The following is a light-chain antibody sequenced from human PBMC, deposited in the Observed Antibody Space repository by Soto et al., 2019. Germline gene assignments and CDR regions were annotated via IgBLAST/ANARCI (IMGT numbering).Light chain of an antibody. CDR2: DVS. CDR1: SSDVGGYNY. V-gene: IGLV2-8*01. CDR3: SSYAGTNIHYV. J-gene: IGLJ1*01. Sequence: QSALTQPPSASGSPGQSVTISCTGTSSDVGGYNYVSWYQRHPGKAPKLMIYDVSKRPSGVPDRFSGSKSGNTASLTVSGLQAEDEADYYCSSYAGTNIHYVFGTGTKLTVL.